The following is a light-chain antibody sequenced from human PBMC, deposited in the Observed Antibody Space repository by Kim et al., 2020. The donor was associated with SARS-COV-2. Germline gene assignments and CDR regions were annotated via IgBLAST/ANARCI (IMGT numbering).Light chain of an antibody. CDR3: QQYNDWPLIT. Sequence: EIVLTQSPGTLSLSPGERATLSCRASQSVSNNYLAWFQQKPGQAPSLLIYGASTRATDISARFSGDGSGTEFTLTIRSLQSEDFAVYYCQQYNDWPLITFGGGTKVDIK. CDR1: QSVSNN. J-gene: IGKJ4*01. CDR2: GAS. V-gene: IGKV3-15*01.